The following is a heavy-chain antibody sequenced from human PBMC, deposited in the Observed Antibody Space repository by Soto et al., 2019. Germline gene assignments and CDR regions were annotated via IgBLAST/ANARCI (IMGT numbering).Heavy chain of an antibody. CDR3: ARRYGGNLDY. CDR2: IYYSGST. D-gene: IGHD1-1*01. J-gene: IGHJ4*02. V-gene: IGHV4-59*08. CDR1: GGSISSYY. Sequence: QVQLQESGPGLVKPSETLSLTCTVSGGSISSYYWSWIRQPPGKGLEWIGYIYYSGSTNYNPSLKSRVTISVDTSKNQFSLKLSSATAADTAVYYCARRYGGNLDYWGQGTLVTVS.